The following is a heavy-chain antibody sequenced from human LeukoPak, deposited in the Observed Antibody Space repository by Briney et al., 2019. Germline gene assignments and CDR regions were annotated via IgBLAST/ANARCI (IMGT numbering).Heavy chain of an antibody. V-gene: IGHV1-2*02. J-gene: IGHJ4*02. CDR2: INPNSGGT. D-gene: IGHD3-22*01. Sequence: WASVTVSCKASGYTFTGYYMFWVRQAPGQGLEWMGWINPNSGGTNYAQKFQGRVTMTRDTSISTGYMELSSLRSDDTAVYYCATYYLDTSARDWGQGTLVTVSS. CDR3: ATYYLDTSARD. CDR1: GYTFTGYY.